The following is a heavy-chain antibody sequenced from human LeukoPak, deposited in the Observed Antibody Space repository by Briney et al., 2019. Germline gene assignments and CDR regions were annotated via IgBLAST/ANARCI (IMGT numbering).Heavy chain of an antibody. CDR1: GGSFSGYY. Sequence: SETLSLTCAVYGGSFSGYYWSWIRQPPGKGLEWIGEINHSGSTNYNPSLKSRVTISVDTSKNQFSLKLSSVTAADTGVYYCAASWKWSHYFDYWGQGTLVTVSS. CDR2: INHSGST. V-gene: IGHV4-34*01. J-gene: IGHJ4*02. CDR3: AASWKWSHYFDY. D-gene: IGHD2-15*01.